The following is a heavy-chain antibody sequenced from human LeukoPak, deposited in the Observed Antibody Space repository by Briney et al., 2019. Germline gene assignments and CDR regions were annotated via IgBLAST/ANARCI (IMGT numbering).Heavy chain of an antibody. D-gene: IGHD5-18*01. Sequence: PGGSLRLSCAASGFTFSSYAMSWVRQAPGKGLEWVAFIRYDGSNKYYADSVKGRFTISRDNSKNTLYLQMNSLRAEDTAVYYCAKDGGSGYSYGYDPEGYYFDYWGQGTLVTVSS. J-gene: IGHJ4*02. V-gene: IGHV3-30*02. CDR2: IRYDGSNK. CDR1: GFTFSSYA. CDR3: AKDGGSGYSYGYDPEGYYFDY.